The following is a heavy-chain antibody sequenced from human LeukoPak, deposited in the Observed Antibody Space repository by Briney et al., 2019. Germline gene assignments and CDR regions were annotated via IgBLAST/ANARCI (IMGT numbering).Heavy chain of an antibody. D-gene: IGHD5-24*01. CDR3: ASSRDGYNYPTFDY. V-gene: IGHV1-69*13. Sequence: SVKVSCKASGGTFSSYAISWVRQAPGQGLEWMGGIIPIFGTANYAQKFQGRVTITADESTSTAYMELSSLRSEDTAVYYCASSRDGYNYPTFDYWGQGTLVTVSS. CDR2: IIPIFGTA. J-gene: IGHJ4*02. CDR1: GGTFSSYA.